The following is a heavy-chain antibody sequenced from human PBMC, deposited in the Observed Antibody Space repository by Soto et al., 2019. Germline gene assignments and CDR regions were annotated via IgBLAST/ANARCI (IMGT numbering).Heavy chain of an antibody. CDR3: ARQAAINRSWVDP. CDR1: GGSFSGYY. Sequence: SETLSLTCAVYGGSFSGYYWSWIRQPPGKGLEWIGEINHSGSTNYNPSLKSRVTISVDTSKNQFSLKLSSVTAADTAVYYCARQAAINRSWVDPWGQGTLVTVSS. J-gene: IGHJ5*02. D-gene: IGHD6-13*01. CDR2: INHSGST. V-gene: IGHV4-34*01.